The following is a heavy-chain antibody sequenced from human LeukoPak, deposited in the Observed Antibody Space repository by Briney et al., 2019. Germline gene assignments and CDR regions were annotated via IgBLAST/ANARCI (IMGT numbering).Heavy chain of an antibody. CDR3: ARDGISAAGSLGGY. Sequence: PGGSLRLSCAASGFTFSSYWMSWVRQAPGKGLEWVANIKQDGSEKYYVDSVKGRFTISRDNAKNSLYLQVNSLRADDTAVYYCARDGISAAGSLGGYWGQGTLVTVSS. D-gene: IGHD6-13*01. V-gene: IGHV3-7*03. J-gene: IGHJ4*02. CDR1: GFTFSSYW. CDR2: IKQDGSEK.